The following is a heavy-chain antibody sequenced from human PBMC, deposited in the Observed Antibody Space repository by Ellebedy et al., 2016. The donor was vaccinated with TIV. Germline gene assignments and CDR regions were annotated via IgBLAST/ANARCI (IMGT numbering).Heavy chain of an antibody. J-gene: IGHJ5*02. CDR2: ISVYNGNT. CDR3: ARDPRGTTVVLPFDP. V-gene: IGHV1-18*01. Sequence: AASVKVSCKASGYTFTSYGISWVRQAPGQGLEWMGWISVYNGNTKYAQKLQGRVTMTTDTSTSTAYMELRSLRSDDTAVYYCARDPRGTTVVLPFDPWGQGTLVTVSS. D-gene: IGHD4-23*01. CDR1: GYTFTSYG.